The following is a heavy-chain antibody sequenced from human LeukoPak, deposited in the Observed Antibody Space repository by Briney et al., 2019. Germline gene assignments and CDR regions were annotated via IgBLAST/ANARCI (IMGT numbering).Heavy chain of an antibody. Sequence: ASVKVSCKASGYTFTGYYMHWLRQAPGHGLEWMGWINPNSGGTNYAQKFQGRVTMTRDTSISTAYMELSRLRSDDTAVYYCARESIAAAGKTWFDPWGQGTLVTVSS. CDR1: GYTFTGYY. CDR3: ARESIAAAGKTWFDP. D-gene: IGHD6-13*01. CDR2: INPNSGGT. J-gene: IGHJ5*02. V-gene: IGHV1-2*02.